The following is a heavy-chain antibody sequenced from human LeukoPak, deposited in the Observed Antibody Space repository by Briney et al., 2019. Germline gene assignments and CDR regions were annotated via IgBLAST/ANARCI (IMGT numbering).Heavy chain of an antibody. CDR3: ARPSQYSGSYFDS. CDR2: IAHDGSEK. Sequence: GGSLRLSCAASGFSFSGYWMGWVRQAPEKGLEWVANIAHDGSEKKYVDSVRGHFTISRDNAMNTLYLQINSLTVEDTGVYYCARPSQYSGSYFDSWGQGTLVTVSS. J-gene: IGHJ4*02. D-gene: IGHD1-26*01. V-gene: IGHV3-7*01. CDR1: GFSFSGYW.